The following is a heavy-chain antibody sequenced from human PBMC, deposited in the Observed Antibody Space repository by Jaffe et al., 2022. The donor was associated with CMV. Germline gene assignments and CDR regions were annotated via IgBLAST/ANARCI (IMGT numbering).Heavy chain of an antibody. CDR1: GYGFTTYW. CDR3: ARQGGVIFHYHYMDV. D-gene: IGHD3-16*01. Sequence: EVQLVQSGAEVKKPGESLRISCQGSGYGFTTYWITWVRQVPGKGLEWMGKIDPSDSSTNYSPSFQGHVTISADKSSSTAYLQWRSLKATDTAIYYCARQGGVIFHYHYMDVWGKGTTVTVSS. CDR2: IDPSDSST. V-gene: IGHV5-10-1*03. J-gene: IGHJ6*03.